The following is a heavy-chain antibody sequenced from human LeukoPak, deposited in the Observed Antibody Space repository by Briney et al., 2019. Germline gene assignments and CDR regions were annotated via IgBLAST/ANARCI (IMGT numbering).Heavy chain of an antibody. J-gene: IGHJ4*02. Sequence: AGRSLRLSCAASGFTFSSYGMHGVRQAPGKGLEWVAVISYDGSHECYADSVKGRFTISRDSSKSTLYLQMNSLRAEDTAVYYCARDLSSSWSLDYWGQGTLVTVSS. CDR3: ARDLSSSWSLDY. CDR1: GFTFSSYG. CDR2: ISYDGSHE. V-gene: IGHV3-30*03. D-gene: IGHD6-13*01.